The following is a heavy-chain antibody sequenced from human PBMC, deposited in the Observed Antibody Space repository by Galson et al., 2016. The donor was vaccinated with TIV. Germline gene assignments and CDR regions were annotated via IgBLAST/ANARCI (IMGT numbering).Heavy chain of an antibody. J-gene: IGHJ6*02. Sequence: SVKVSCKASGYTFTDSYLHWVRRAPGQGLEWMGWINPDSGATNYAQKFQGRVTMTRDKSTSTAYLDLRWLTSDDTAVYYCARGWQPFYNHYYSMDVWGQGTTVIVSS. CDR3: ARGWQPFYNHYYSMDV. D-gene: IGHD1-14*01. CDR1: GYTFTDSY. CDR2: INPDSGAT. V-gene: IGHV1-2*02.